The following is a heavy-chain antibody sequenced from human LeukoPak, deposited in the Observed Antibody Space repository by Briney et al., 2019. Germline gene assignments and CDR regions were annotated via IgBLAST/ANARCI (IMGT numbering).Heavy chain of an antibody. V-gene: IGHV3-23*01. J-gene: IGHJ6*02. CDR3: AKSNGDYYYGMDV. CDR1: GVSITSINYY. Sequence: ETLSLTCTVSGVSITSINYYWAWIRQPPGKGLEWVSAISGSGGSTYYADSVKGRFTISRDNSKNTLYLQMNSLRAEDTAVYYCAKSNGDYYYGMDVWGQGTTVTVSS. CDR2: ISGSGGST. D-gene: IGHD4-11*01.